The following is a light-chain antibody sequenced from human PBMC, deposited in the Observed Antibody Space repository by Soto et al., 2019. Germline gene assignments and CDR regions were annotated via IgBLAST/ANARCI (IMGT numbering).Light chain of an antibody. J-gene: IGKJ5*01. CDR1: QTVSRN. CDR3: QQYNNWPS. CDR2: DIS. Sequence: VVMTQSPATLSVSPGERATLSCRASQTVSRNLAWYQQRPGQAPRXLIYDISNRATGVPARFSGSGSETEFTLTIRSLQSEDFAVYFCQQYNNWPSFGQGTRLEI. V-gene: IGKV3-15*01.